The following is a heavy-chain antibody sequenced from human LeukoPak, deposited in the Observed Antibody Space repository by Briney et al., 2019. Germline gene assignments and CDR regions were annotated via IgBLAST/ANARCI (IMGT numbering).Heavy chain of an antibody. CDR1: GGSISSYY. J-gene: IGHJ5*02. CDR2: IYYSGST. V-gene: IGHV4-59*01. CDR3: ARVQYYYGSGSYYNRNWFDP. D-gene: IGHD3-10*01. Sequence: SETLSLTCTVSGGSISSYYWSWIRQPPGKGLEWIGYIYYSGSTNYNPSLKSRVTISVDTSKNRFSLKLSSVTAADTAVYYCARVQYYYGSGSYYNRNWFDPWGQGTLVTVSS.